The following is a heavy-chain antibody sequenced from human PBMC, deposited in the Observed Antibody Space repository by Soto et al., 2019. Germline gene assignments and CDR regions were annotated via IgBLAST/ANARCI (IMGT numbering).Heavy chain of an antibody. CDR2: IYYSGST. CDR3: ARAYDFWSGYNFDY. CDR1: GGSISSGDYY. V-gene: IGHV4-30-4*01. Sequence: SETLSLTCTVSGGSISSGDYYWSWIRQPPGKGLEWIGYIYYSGSTYYNPSLKSRVTVSVDTSKNQFSLKLSSVTAADTAVYYCARAYDFWSGYNFDYWGQGTLVTVSS. D-gene: IGHD3-3*01. J-gene: IGHJ4*02.